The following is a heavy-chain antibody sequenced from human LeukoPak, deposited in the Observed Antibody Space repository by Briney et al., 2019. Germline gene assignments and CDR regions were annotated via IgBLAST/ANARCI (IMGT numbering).Heavy chain of an antibody. V-gene: IGHV4-59*08. CDR3: ARLYYDSRGYRSGWFDP. CDR1: GGSISSYY. Sequence: SETLSLTCTVSGGSISSYYWSWIRQPPGKGLEWIGYIYYSGSTNYNPSPKSRVTISVDTSKNQFSLKLSSVTAADTAVYYCARLYYDSRGYRSGWFDPWGQGTLVTVSS. CDR2: IYYSGST. J-gene: IGHJ5*02. D-gene: IGHD3-22*01.